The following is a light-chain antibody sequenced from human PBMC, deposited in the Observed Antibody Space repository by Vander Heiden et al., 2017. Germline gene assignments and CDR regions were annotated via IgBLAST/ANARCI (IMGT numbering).Light chain of an antibody. V-gene: IGKV3-11*01. Sequence: EIVLTQSPATLSLSPGERATLSCRASQSVSSYLAWYQPKPGQAPRLLIYDASNRATGIPARFSGSGSGTDFTLTISRLEPEDFAVYYCQQRSNWPRTFGQGTKVEIK. CDR3: QQRSNWPRT. CDR2: DAS. J-gene: IGKJ1*01. CDR1: QSVSSY.